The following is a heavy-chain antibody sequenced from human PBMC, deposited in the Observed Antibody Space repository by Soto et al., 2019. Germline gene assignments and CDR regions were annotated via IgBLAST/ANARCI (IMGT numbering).Heavy chain of an antibody. V-gene: IGHV3-23*01. D-gene: IGHD6-13*01. CDR3: AKDSHLDSIAAAGVFDY. CDR1: GLTFSSYA. J-gene: IGHJ4*02. Sequence: GGSLRLSCAASGLTFSSYAMSWVRQAPGKGLEWVSAISGSGGSTYYADSVKGRFTISRDNSKNTLYLQMNSLRAEDTAVYYCAKDSHLDSIAAAGVFDYWGQGTLVTVSS. CDR2: ISGSGGST.